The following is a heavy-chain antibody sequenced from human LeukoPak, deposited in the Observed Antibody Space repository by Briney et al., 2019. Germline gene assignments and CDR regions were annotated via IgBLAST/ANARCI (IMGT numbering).Heavy chain of an antibody. CDR1: GYTLTELS. CDR3: ATGPLWYYDSLDY. D-gene: IGHD3-22*01. V-gene: IGHV1-24*01. CDR2: LDPEDGET. Sequence: ASVKVSCKVSGYTLTELSMHWVRQAPGKGLEWMGGLDPEDGETIYAQKFQGRVTMTEDTSTDTAYMELSSLRSEGTAVYYCATGPLWYYDSLDYWGQGTLVTVSS. J-gene: IGHJ4*02.